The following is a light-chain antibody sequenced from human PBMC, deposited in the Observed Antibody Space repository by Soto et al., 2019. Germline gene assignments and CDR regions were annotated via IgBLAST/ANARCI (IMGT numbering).Light chain of an antibody. V-gene: IGKV1-39*01. CDR2: AAS. CDR1: QSIISY. J-gene: IGKJ2*01. Sequence: DIQMTQSPSSLSASVGDRVTITCQSSQSIISYLNWYQQKAGKAPQLLIYAASSLQSGVPARFSGSGSGTDSILSISSLQPEDSVIYYCQDSYSSPRTFGQGTKLEI. CDR3: QDSYSSPRT.